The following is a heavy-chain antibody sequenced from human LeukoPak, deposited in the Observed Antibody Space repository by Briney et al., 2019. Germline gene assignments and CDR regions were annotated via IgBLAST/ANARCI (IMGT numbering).Heavy chain of an antibody. V-gene: IGHV3-48*01. D-gene: IGHD2-21*02. CDR2: ISSSSSSI. Sequence: GGSLRLSCAASGFTFSSYSMNWVRQAPGKGLEWISYISSSSSSIYYADSVKGRFSISRDNAKNSLYLQMNSLRAEDTAVYYCTRRGHRDLDYWGRGTLVIVSS. CDR3: TRRGHRDLDY. J-gene: IGHJ4*02. CDR1: GFTFSSYS.